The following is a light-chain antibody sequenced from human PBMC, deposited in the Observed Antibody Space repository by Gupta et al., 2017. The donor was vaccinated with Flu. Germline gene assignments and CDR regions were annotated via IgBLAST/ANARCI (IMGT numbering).Light chain of an antibody. Sequence: SYELTQPPSVSVSPGQTARITCSGDALPKKYAYWYQQKSGQAPVLVIYEDTKRPSGIPARFSGSSSGTRASLTISEAQVEDEAEYYCFSTDSSGNHRVFGGGSKLTVL. V-gene: IGLV3-10*01. CDR2: EDT. CDR3: FSTDSSGNHRV. J-gene: IGLJ3*02. CDR1: ALPKKY.